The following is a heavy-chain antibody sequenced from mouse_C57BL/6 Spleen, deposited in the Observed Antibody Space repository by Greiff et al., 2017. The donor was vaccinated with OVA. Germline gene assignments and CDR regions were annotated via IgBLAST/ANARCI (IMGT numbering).Heavy chain of an antibody. J-gene: IGHJ4*01. D-gene: IGHD2-4*01. CDR2: LSDGGSYT. Sequence: EVKLMESGGGLVKPGGSLKLSCAASGFTFSSYAMSWVRQTPEKRLEWVATLSDGGSYTYYPDNVKGRFTISRDNAKNNLYLQMSHLKSEDTAMYYCARVYYDYDVNYAMDYWGQGTSGTVSS. CDR3: ARVYYDYDVNYAMDY. V-gene: IGHV5-4*03. CDR1: GFTFSSYA.